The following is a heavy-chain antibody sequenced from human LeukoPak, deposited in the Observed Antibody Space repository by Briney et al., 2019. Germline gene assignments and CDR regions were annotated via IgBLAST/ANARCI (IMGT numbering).Heavy chain of an antibody. CDR1: GGTFSSYA. CDR2: IIPILGIA. D-gene: IGHD6-13*01. Sequence: ASVKVSCKASGGTFSSYAISWVRQAPGQGLEWMGRIIPILGIANYAQKFQGRVTITADKSTSTAYMELSSLRSEDTAVYYCARAERGYSSSWILDYWGQGTLVTVSS. CDR3: ARAERGYSSSWILDY. V-gene: IGHV1-69*04. J-gene: IGHJ4*02.